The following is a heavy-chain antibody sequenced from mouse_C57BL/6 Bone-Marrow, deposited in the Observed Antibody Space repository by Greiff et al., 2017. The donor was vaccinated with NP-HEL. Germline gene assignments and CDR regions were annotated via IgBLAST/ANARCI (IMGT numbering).Heavy chain of an antibody. CDR1: GFSLTSYG. CDR3: ARDGYGY. V-gene: IGHV2-2*01. Sequence: QVQLQQSGPGLVQPSQSLSISCTVSGFSLTSYGVHWVRQSPGKGLEWLGVIWRGGSTDYNAAFISRLSTSKDNSKCQVFFKMNSLQADDTAIYYCARDGYGYWGQGTTLTVSS. J-gene: IGHJ2*01. CDR2: IWRGGST. D-gene: IGHD2-2*01.